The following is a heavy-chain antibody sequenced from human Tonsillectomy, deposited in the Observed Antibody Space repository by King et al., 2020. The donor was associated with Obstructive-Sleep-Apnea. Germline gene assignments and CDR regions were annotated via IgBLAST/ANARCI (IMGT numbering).Heavy chain of an antibody. V-gene: IGHV4-59*01. D-gene: IGHD5/OR15-5a*01. CDR1: GGSFSSFY. CDR2: MYYSGST. J-gene: IGHJ4*02. Sequence: VQLQESGPGLVKPSETLSLTCTVSGGSFSSFYWGWIRQPPGKGLEWIGSMYYSGSTYYNPSLKSQVTISVDTAKSQFSLNLSSMTAADTAVYYCARGIVSTSEFDYWGQGTLVTVSS. CDR3: ARGIVSTSEFDY.